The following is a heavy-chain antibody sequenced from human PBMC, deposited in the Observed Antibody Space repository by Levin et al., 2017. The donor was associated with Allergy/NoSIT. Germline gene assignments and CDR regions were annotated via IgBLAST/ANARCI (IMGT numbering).Heavy chain of an antibody. CDR1: GFTFGSFV. J-gene: IGHJ4*02. Sequence: ETLSLTCAASGFTFGSFVMTWVRQAPGKGLEWVAGISGGGDSTYYGDSVKGRFTISRDNSNNMVYLEMNSLSAADTATYYCAKGLFFYASTEYYFFHWGQGTLVTVSS. D-gene: IGHD2/OR15-2a*01. CDR3: AKGLFFYASTEYYFFH. V-gene: IGHV3-23*01. CDR2: ISGGGDST.